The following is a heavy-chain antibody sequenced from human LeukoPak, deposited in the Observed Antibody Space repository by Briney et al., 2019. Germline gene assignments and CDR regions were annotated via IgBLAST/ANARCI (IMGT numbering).Heavy chain of an antibody. J-gene: IGHJ3*02. D-gene: IGHD4-23*01. CDR3: VRDPRNDYGGDGYAFDM. Sequence: GGSLRLSCAASGFTFNAYWMHWVRQAPGKGLVWVSRINTDGFITDYADSVKGRFTIPRDKAKKTFYLEMNSLRADDTALYYCVRDPRNDYGGDGYAFDMWGQGTMVTVST. CDR1: GFTFNAYW. V-gene: IGHV3-74*01. CDR2: INTDGFIT.